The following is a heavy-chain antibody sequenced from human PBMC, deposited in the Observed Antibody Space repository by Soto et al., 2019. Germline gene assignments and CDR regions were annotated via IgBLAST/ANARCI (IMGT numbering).Heavy chain of an antibody. Sequence: PGGSLRLSCGVSGFTVIAKWMSWVRQAPGKGLEWLANINEDGSKKFYVDSVKGRFTISKDNAKNSLSLQLGSLRADDTAVYYCAREMHLGSGWGDIDIWGRGTMVTVSS. D-gene: IGHD6-19*01. V-gene: IGHV3-7*03. CDR1: GFTVIAKW. CDR3: AREMHLGSGWGDIDI. CDR2: INEDGSKK. J-gene: IGHJ4*02.